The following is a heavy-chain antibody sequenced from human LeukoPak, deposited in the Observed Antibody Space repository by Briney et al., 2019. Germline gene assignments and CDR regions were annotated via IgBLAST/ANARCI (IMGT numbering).Heavy chain of an antibody. CDR2: VFYTGKT. V-gene: IGHV4-39*07. CDR3: GRVFDS. CDR1: GVSVSTSDYY. Sequence: SETLSLTCTVSGVSVSTSDYYWGWIRQSPVKGLEWIGDVFYTGKTNYNPSLRGRATISIDTSRNQFSLKLTYVTAADSAVYYCGRVFDSWGQGTLVTVSS. J-gene: IGHJ4*02.